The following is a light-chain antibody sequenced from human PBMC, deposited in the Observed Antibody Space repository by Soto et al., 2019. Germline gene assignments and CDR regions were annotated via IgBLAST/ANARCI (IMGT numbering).Light chain of an antibody. CDR3: KQLNSYPLT. CDR2: AAS. V-gene: IGKV1-9*01. Sequence: DLQFTQSPSFLSGAVGDRVTITFRSSQGISSYLAWYQQKPGKAPKLLIYAASTLQSGVPSRFSGSGSGTEFTLTISSLQTEDFATYYCKQLNSYPLTFGGGTKVDIK. J-gene: IGKJ4*01. CDR1: QGISSY.